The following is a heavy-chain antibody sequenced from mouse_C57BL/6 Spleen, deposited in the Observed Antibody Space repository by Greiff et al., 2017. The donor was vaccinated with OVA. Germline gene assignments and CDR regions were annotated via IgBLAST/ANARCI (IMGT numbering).Heavy chain of an antibody. V-gene: IGHV14-3*01. CDR2: IDPANGNT. CDR3: ARDTTVLHWYFDV. J-gene: IGHJ1*03. Sequence: VQLKESVAELVRPGASVKLSCTASGFTIKNTYMHWVKQRPEQGLEWIGRIDPANGNTKYDPKFQGKATITADTSSNTAYLQLSSLTSENTAIYYCARDTTVLHWYFDVWGTGTTGTVSS. D-gene: IGHD1-1*01. CDR1: GFTIKNTY.